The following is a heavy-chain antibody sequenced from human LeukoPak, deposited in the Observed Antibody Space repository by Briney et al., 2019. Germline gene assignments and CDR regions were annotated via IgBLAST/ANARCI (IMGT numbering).Heavy chain of an antibody. V-gene: IGHV3-23*01. J-gene: IGHJ4*02. CDR1: GFTFSNFA. CDR2: ISGSGDST. Sequence: GGSLRLSCAASGFTFSNFALSWVRQAPGKGLEWVSAISGSGDSTYYADSVKGRFTISRDNSKNTLYLQMNSLRAEDTAVYYCARGRYYYDSSGQLFDYWGQGTLVTVSS. CDR3: ARGRYYYDSSGQLFDY. D-gene: IGHD3-22*01.